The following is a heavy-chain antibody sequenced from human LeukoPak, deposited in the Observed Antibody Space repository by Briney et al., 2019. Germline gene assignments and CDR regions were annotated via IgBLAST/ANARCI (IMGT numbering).Heavy chain of an antibody. J-gene: IGHJ4*02. Sequence: GGSLRLSCAASGFTVSSNYMSWVRQAPGKGLEWVSVIYSGGSTYYADSVKGRFTISRDNSKNTLYLQMNSLRAEDTAVYYCTRTRYSSGWSTFGYWGQGTLVTVSS. CDR1: GFTVSSNY. V-gene: IGHV3-53*01. CDR3: TRTRYSSGWSTFGY. D-gene: IGHD6-19*01. CDR2: IYSGGST.